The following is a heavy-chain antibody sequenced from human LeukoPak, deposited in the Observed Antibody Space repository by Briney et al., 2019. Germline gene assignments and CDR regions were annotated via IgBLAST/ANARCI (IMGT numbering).Heavy chain of an antibody. V-gene: IGHV2-5*04. CDR2: IFSFDDK. CDR1: VFSLSNSGVS. D-gene: IGHD1-26*01. J-gene: IGHJ3*01. CDR3: VPKTPLSFYRDGDVLSGVGFGAFDF. Sequence: SAPTLVNPTQTLTLTCTFSVFSLSNSGVSGAWILQPPRKALEGLALIFSFDDKRVIPSLENRLTITKDTSKNQVVLRMTNIQPVDTGTYFCVPKTPLSFYRDGDVLSGVGFGAFDFWGQGMLVTVSS.